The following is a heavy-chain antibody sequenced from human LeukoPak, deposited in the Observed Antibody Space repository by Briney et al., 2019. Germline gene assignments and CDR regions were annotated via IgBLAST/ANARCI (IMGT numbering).Heavy chain of an antibody. J-gene: IGHJ5*02. CDR3: ARVPVDNWFDP. D-gene: IGHD2-2*01. CDR1: GGSLSSYY. Sequence: PSETLSLTCTVSGGSLSSYYWSWIRQPPGKGLEWIGYIYYSGSTNYNPSLKSRVTISVDTSKNQFSLKLSSVTAADTAVYYCARVPVDNWFDPWGQGTLVTVSS. V-gene: IGHV4-59*01. CDR2: IYYSGST.